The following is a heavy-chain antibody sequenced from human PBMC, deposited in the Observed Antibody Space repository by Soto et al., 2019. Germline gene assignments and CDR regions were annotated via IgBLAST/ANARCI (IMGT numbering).Heavy chain of an antibody. CDR1: GYTFTSYG. D-gene: IGHD2-15*01. CDR3: ARGECSGGSCYALDY. Sequence: QVQLVQSGAEVKKPGASVKVSCKASGYTFTSYGISWVRQAPGQGLEWMGWISAYNGNTNYAQKLQGRVTMTPDTSTSRAYMELRSLRSDDTAVYYRARGECSGGSCYALDYWGQGTLVTVSS. V-gene: IGHV1-18*04. CDR2: ISAYNGNT. J-gene: IGHJ4*02.